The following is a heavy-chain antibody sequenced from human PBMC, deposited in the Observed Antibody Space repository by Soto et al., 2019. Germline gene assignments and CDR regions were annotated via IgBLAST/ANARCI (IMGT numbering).Heavy chain of an antibody. D-gene: IGHD3-22*01. CDR3: ARVPDHYDSRGDLRGFYFDY. Sequence: SETLSLTCTVSGGSFSSGDYYWGWIRQPPGKGLEWVGYISNSGSTFYNSSLKSRVTISVDTSKNQFSLKLSSVTAADAAVYFCARVPDHYDSRGDLRGFYFDYWGQGTLVTVSS. CDR2: ISNSGST. J-gene: IGHJ4*02. CDR1: GGSFSSGDYY. V-gene: IGHV4-30-4*01.